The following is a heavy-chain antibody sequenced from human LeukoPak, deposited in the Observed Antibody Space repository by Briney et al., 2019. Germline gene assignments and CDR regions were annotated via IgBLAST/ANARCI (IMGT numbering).Heavy chain of an antibody. Sequence: ASVKVSCKASGGTFSNYAIGWVRQAPGQGLEWMGWINPNSGGTNYAQKFQGRVTMTRDTSISTAYMELSRLRSDDTAVYYCAREFSITMIVGLDYWGQGTLVTVSS. D-gene: IGHD3-22*01. CDR2: INPNSGGT. J-gene: IGHJ4*02. CDR1: GGTFSNYA. V-gene: IGHV1-2*02. CDR3: AREFSITMIVGLDY.